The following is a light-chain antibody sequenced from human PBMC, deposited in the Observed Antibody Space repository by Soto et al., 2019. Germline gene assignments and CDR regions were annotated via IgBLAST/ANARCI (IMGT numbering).Light chain of an antibody. CDR3: QQYASSPFT. CDR1: QSVSSSY. J-gene: IGKJ2*01. V-gene: IGKV3-20*01. CDR2: GAS. Sequence: EIVLTQSPGTLSLSPGEKVTLSCRASQSVSSSYFAWYQQKPGQSPRLLIYGASSRATGTPDRFSGSESETDFTLTISRLEPEYFAVYYCQQYASSPFTFGQGTTLEIK.